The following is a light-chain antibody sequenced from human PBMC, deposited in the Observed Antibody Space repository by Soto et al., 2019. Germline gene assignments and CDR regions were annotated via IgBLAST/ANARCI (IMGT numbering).Light chain of an antibody. V-gene: IGKV3-11*01. CDR2: DAS. CDR3: QVRTNWSIA. Sequence: FFTQVSNTPSFFSRERATLSCRASQSVSSYLAWYQQKPGQAPRLLIYDASNRATGIPARFSGTGSGTDFTLTINNLEPEDFAVYYCQVRTNWSIAFGRGTRLEI. CDR1: QSVSSY. J-gene: IGKJ5*01.